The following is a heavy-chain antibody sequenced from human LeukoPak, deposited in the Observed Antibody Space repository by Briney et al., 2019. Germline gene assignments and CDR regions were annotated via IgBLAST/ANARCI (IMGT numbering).Heavy chain of an antibody. V-gene: IGHV7-4-1*02. J-gene: IGHJ4*02. D-gene: IGHD6-6*01. CDR3: ARQRIAARHLWEEFDY. CDR1: GYTFTSYA. Sequence: ASVKVSCKASGYTFTSYAMNWVRQAPGQGLEWMGWINTNTGNPTYAQGFTGRFVFSLDTSVSTAYLQISSLKAEDTAVYYCARQRIAARHLWEEFDYWGQGTLVTVSA. CDR2: INTNTGNP.